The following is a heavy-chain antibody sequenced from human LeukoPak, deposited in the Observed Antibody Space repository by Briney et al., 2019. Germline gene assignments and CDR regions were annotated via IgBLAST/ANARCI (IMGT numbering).Heavy chain of an antibody. J-gene: IGHJ4*02. CDR3: ARDSSRGGYSSGWYNPFDY. CDR2: TYYRSKWYN. Sequence: SQTLSLTCAISGDSVSSNSAAWNWNTQSPWRGLEWLGRTYYRSKWYNDYAVSVKSRITINPDTSKNQFFLQLNSVTPEDTAVHYCARDSSRGGYSSGWYNPFDYWGQGTLVTVSS. V-gene: IGHV6-1*01. D-gene: IGHD6-19*01. CDR1: GDSVSSNSAA.